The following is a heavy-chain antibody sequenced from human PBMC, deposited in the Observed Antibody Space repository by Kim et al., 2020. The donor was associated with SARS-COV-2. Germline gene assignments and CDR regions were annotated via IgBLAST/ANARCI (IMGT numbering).Heavy chain of an antibody. CDR1: GFSFSTYT. CDR2: ISSNSRYI. V-gene: IGHV3-21*01. J-gene: IGHJ6*02. CDR3: TRVLGTPKLSYGMDV. D-gene: IGHD1-7*01. Sequence: GGSLRLSCAASGFSFSTYTMTWVRQAPGKGLEWVSSISSNSRYIFYADSLKGRFTISRDNAKNSLYLQMDSLRAEDTAVYYCTRVLGTPKLSYGMDVWGQGTTVTVS.